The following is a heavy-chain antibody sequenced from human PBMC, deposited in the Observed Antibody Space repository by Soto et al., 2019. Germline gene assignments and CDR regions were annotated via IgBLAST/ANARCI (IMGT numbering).Heavy chain of an antibody. V-gene: IGHV3-30*18. CDR2: ISYDGSNK. Sequence: QVQLVESGGGVVQPGRSLTLSCAASDFTFSSYGIHWVRQAPGKGLEWVAVISYDGSNKQYGDSVKGRFTMSRDNSKNTVHLQMNSLRVEDTAVYYCAKDTYYHDSSGYYVFDYWSQGTLVTVSS. CDR3: AKDTYYHDSSGYYVFDY. D-gene: IGHD3-22*01. CDR1: DFTFSSYG. J-gene: IGHJ4*02.